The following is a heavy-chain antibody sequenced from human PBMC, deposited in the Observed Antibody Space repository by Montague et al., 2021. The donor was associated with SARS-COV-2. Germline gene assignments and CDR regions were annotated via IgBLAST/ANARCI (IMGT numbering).Heavy chain of an antibody. J-gene: IGHJ2*01. CDR2: IYTGGYV. CDR1: GDSIGRYY. Sequence: SETLSLTCSVSGDSIGRYYWSWIRQSDGKGLEWIGRIYTGGYVNYNPALQSRVSMSVDTSKSQVSLNVTSVTAADTAVYYCARAIWHLDVWGRGILVTVS. V-gene: IGHV4-4*07. CDR3: ARAIWHLDV.